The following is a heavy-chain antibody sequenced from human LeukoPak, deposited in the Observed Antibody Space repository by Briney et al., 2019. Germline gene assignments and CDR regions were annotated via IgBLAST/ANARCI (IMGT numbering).Heavy chain of an antibody. CDR3: ASGSIPATSRYYYYYMDV. CDR2: IIPIFGTA. Sequence: SVQVSCKASGGTFSSYAISWVRQAPGQRLEWMGRIIPIFGTANYAQKFRGRVTITADKSTSTAYMELSSLRSEDTAVYYCASGSIPATSRYYYYYMDVWGKGTTVTVSS. D-gene: IGHD5-12*01. CDR1: GGTFSSYA. V-gene: IGHV1-69*06. J-gene: IGHJ6*03.